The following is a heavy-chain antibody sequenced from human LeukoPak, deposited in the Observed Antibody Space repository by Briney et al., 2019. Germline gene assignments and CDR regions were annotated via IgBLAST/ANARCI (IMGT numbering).Heavy chain of an antibody. Sequence: MAGGSLRLSCAASGFTFSSYSMNWVRQAPGKGLEWVSSISSSSSYIYYADSVKGRFTISRDNAKNSLYLQMNSLRAEDTAVYYCARAAAASYYYYMDVGGKGTTVTVSS. V-gene: IGHV3-21*01. CDR2: ISSSSSYI. J-gene: IGHJ6*03. CDR3: ARAAAASYYYYMDV. CDR1: GFTFSSYS. D-gene: IGHD6-13*01.